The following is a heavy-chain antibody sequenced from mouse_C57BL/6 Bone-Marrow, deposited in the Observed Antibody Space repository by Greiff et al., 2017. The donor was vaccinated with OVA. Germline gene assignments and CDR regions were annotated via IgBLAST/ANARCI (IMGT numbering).Heavy chain of an antibody. Sequence: EVQRVESGAELVKPGASVKLSCTASGFNIKDYYMHWVKQRTEQGLEWIGRIDPEDGETKYAPKFQGKATITADTSSNTAYLQLSSLTSEDTAVYYCARWLLRGYYAMDYWGQGTSVTVSS. CDR1: GFNIKDYY. D-gene: IGHD2-3*01. CDR3: ARWLLRGYYAMDY. V-gene: IGHV14-2*01. J-gene: IGHJ4*01. CDR2: IDPEDGET.